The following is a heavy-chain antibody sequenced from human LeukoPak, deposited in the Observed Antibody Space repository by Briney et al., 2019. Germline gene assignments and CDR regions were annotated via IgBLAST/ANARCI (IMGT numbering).Heavy chain of an antibody. CDR3: ARASGGYIFDI. CDR1: GASISSSSYY. J-gene: IGHJ3*02. D-gene: IGHD1-26*01. V-gene: IGHV4-39*07. CDR2: IYTSGST. Sequence: SETLSLTCTVSGASISSSSYYWGWIRQPPGKGLEWIGSIYTSGSTNYNPSLKSRVTISVDTSKNQFSLKLSSVTAADTAVYYCARASGGYIFDIWGQGTMVTVSS.